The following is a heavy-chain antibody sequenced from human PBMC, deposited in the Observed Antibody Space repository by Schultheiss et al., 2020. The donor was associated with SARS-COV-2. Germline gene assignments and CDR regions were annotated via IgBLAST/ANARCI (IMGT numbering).Heavy chain of an antibody. Sequence: SETLSLTCTVSGGSVSSGSYYWSWIRQPPGKGLGWIGYIYYSGSTNYNPSLKSRVTISVDTSKNQFSLKLSSVTAADTAVYYCARAGYSSSNWFDPWGQGTLVTVSS. CDR2: IYYSGST. CDR1: GGSVSSGSYY. V-gene: IGHV4-61*01. CDR3: ARAGYSSSNWFDP. J-gene: IGHJ5*02. D-gene: IGHD6-6*01.